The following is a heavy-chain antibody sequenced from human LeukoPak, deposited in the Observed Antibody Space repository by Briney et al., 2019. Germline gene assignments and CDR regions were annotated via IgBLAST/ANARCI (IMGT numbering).Heavy chain of an antibody. J-gene: IGHJ4*02. CDR2: ISNDGSKN. CDR1: GFTFSSYG. Sequence: GGSLRLSCAASGFTFSSYGIHWVRQAPGKGLEWMAVISNDGSKNTYATPVKGRFTIFRDNSKNTLYLQMNSLRAEDTAIYYCAKEIYFGSGSYPDYWGQGTLVTVSS. D-gene: IGHD3-10*01. V-gene: IGHV3-30*18. CDR3: AKEIYFGSGSYPDY.